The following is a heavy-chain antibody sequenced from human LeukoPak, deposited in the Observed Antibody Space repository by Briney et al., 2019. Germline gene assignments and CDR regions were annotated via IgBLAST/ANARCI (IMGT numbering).Heavy chain of an antibody. J-gene: IGHJ4*02. D-gene: IGHD6-13*01. CDR1: GDSLSSYY. Sequence: PSETLSLTCTVSGDSLSSYYWSWIRQSPGKGLEWIGNIYYRGSTNYNPSLKSRVAISVDTSKNQFSLRVNSMTAADTAVYYCASGGIAAAVDYWGQGTLVTVSS. V-gene: IGHV4-59*01. CDR3: ASGGIAAAVDY. CDR2: IYYRGST.